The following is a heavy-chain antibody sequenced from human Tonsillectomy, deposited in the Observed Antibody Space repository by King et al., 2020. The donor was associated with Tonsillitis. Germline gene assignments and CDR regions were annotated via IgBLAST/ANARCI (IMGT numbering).Heavy chain of an antibody. V-gene: IGHV5-51*01. CDR3: VRSMGPWPRDAFDI. CDR2: IYPGDSDT. Sequence: VQLVESGAEVKKPGESLKISCKGSGYRFSSYWIGWVRQMPGKGLEWMGIIYPGDSDTRYSPSLQGQVSISAAKSISTAYLQWSSLKASDTAMYYCVRSMGPWPRDAFDIWGQGTMVTVSS. D-gene: IGHD2/OR15-2a*01. J-gene: IGHJ3*02. CDR1: GYRFSSYW.